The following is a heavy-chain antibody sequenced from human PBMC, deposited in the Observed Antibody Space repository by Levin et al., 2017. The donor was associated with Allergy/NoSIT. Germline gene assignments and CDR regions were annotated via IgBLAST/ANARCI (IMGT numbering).Heavy chain of an antibody. D-gene: IGHD2-2*01. V-gene: IGHV1-2*02. CDR3: ARVPNAAISYYGMDV. Sequence: GGSLRLSCKASGYTFTGYYMHWVRQAPGQGLEWMGWINPNSGGTNYAQKFQGRVTMTRDTSISTAYMELSRLRSDDTAVYYCARVPNAAISYYGMDVWGQGTTVTVSS. CDR1: GYTFTGYY. J-gene: IGHJ6*02. CDR2: INPNSGGT.